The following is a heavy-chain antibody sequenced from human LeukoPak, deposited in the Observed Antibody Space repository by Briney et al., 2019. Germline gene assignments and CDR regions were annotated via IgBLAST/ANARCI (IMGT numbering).Heavy chain of an antibody. CDR3: ARAPGNGAKGFYTGYCDG. J-gene: IGHJ1*01. Sequence: GGSLRLSCATSGFNFTAYYMNWIRQAPGKGLEWVASISNKGATKSYAESLKGRLTICRDNTEKPASLQMNSLRDEGPALYYCARAPGNGAKGFYTGYCDGWGRGTLVTVSS. CDR2: ISNKGATK. V-gene: IGHV3-11*01. CDR1: GFNFTAYY. D-gene: IGHD4/OR15-4a*01.